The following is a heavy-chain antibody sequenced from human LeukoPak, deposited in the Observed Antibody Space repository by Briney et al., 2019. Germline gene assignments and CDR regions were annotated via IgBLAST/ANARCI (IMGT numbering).Heavy chain of an antibody. CDR1: GYTLTELP. J-gene: IGHJ4*02. CDR2: FDPEDGET. CDR3: ATGRNYDSSGYYYSY. D-gene: IGHD3-22*01. Sequence: VASVKVSCKVSGYTLTELPMHWVRQAPGKGLEWMGGFDPEDGETIYAQKFQGRVTMTEDTSTDTAYMELSSLRSEDTAVYYCATGRNYDSSGYYYSYWGQGTLVTVSS. V-gene: IGHV1-24*01.